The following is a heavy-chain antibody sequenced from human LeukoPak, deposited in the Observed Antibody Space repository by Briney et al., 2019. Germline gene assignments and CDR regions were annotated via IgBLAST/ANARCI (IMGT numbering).Heavy chain of an antibody. Sequence: SVKVSCKASGDTFSSYAISWVRQAPGQGLEWMGGIIPIFGTANYAQKFQGRVTITTDESTSTAYMELSSLRSEDTAVYYCARTSNGYSSGWYYYYYMDVWGKGTTATVSS. V-gene: IGHV1-69*05. CDR1: GDTFSSYA. D-gene: IGHD6-19*01. CDR3: ARTSNGYSSGWYYYYYMDV. CDR2: IIPIFGTA. J-gene: IGHJ6*03.